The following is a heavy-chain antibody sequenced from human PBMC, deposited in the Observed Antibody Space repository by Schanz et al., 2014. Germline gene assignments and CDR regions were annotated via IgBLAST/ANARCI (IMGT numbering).Heavy chain of an antibody. CDR1: GFTFSRFG. V-gene: IGHV3-33*01. CDR2: VWSDGNTK. J-gene: IGHJ6*03. CDR3: ARDAVALVPEYFMDV. D-gene: IGHD2-15*01. Sequence: VQLEESGGGVVRPGRSLRLSCATSGFTFSRFGMHWVRQAPGKGPEWVALVWSDGNTKYYVDSVKGRFTISRDNSMNTLHLQMDGLRVEDTAVYYCARDAVALVPEYFMDVWGKGTPVTVSS.